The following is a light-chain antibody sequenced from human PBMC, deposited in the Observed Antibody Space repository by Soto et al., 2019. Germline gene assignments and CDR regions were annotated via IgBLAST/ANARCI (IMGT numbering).Light chain of an antibody. CDR3: AAWDGNLRAVV. V-gene: IGLV1-51*02. CDR2: END. J-gene: IGLJ2*01. CDR1: SSNIGNYY. Sequence: QAVLTQPPSVSAAPGQTVTISCSGSSSNIGNYYVCWYQHLPGTAPKFLIYENDKRPSGIPDRFSGSKSGTSATLDITGLQNGDEADYYCAAWDGNLRAVVFGGGTKLTVL.